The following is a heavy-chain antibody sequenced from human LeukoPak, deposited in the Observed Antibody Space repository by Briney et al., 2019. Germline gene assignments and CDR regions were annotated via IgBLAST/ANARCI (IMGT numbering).Heavy chain of an antibody. D-gene: IGHD2-2*01. Sequence: GTPLRLSCVASGLTFRNYGFHWVRQAPGKGLEWVVIIYSGGGTTKYYAESVKDRFTITRDDSRDTLYLQMNSLRAEDTAVYYCVVILVPGGVWHFDLWGRGTLVTVSS. CDR2: IYSGGGTTK. J-gene: IGHJ2*01. CDR3: VVILVPGGVWHFDL. V-gene: IGHV3-33*03. CDR1: GLTFRNYG.